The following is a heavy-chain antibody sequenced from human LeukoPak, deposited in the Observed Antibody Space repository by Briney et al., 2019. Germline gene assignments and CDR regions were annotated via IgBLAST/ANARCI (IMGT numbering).Heavy chain of an antibody. CDR2: ISYDATNK. V-gene: IGHV3-30-3*01. CDR3: ATYGSGSYQRFDY. D-gene: IGHD3-10*01. J-gene: IGHJ4*02. CDR1: GLTFSSYA. Sequence: GGSLRLSCAASGLTFSSYAMHWVRQAPGKGLEWVAVISYDATNKYYADSVKGRFTISRDNSKSTLYLQMNSLRAEDTSVYYCATYGSGSYQRFDYWGQGTLVTVSS.